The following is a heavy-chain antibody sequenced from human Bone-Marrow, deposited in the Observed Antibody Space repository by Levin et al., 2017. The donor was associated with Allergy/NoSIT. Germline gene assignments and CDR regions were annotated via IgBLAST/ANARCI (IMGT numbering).Heavy chain of an antibody. J-gene: IGHJ4*02. Sequence: PGGSLRLSCKASGYTFTDYVITWVRQAPGQGLEWMGYISSYYGTTEYGQKFQGRVTMTTDTSTKTAYMELGSLRSDDTAIYYCALGVEYFDDWGQGTLVAVSS. CDR3: ALGVEYFDD. CDR2: ISSYYGTT. CDR1: GYTFTDYV. V-gene: IGHV1-18*01. D-gene: IGHD3-3*01.